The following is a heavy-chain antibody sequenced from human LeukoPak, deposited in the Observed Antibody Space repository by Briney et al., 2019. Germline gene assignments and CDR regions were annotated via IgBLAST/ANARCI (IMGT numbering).Heavy chain of an antibody. CDR2: ISGSGGST. CDR1: GFIFSTYA. D-gene: IGHD3-10*01. CDR3: APNYGSGSYFDH. J-gene: IGHJ4*02. Sequence: AGGSLRLSCAASGFIFSTYAMTWVRQAPGKGLEWVSAISGSGGSTYYADSVKGRFTISRDNSKTTLYLQMNSLQTEDTAVYYCAPNYGSGSYFDHWGQGTLVTVSS. V-gene: IGHV3-23*01.